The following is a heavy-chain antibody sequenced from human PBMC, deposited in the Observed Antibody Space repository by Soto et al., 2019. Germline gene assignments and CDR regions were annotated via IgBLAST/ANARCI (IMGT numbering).Heavy chain of an antibody. V-gene: IGHV4-59*04. CDR3: VSPEGYYDSSGYTLDY. Sequence: PSETLSLTCTVSGGSISSYYWSWIRQPPGKGLEWIGYFFYSGNSYYNPSLKSRVTLSINTSKNQFSLKLNSVTAADTAVYYCVSPEGYYDSSGYTLDYWGQGTLVTVSS. D-gene: IGHD3-22*01. CDR2: FFYSGNS. J-gene: IGHJ4*02. CDR1: GGSISSYY.